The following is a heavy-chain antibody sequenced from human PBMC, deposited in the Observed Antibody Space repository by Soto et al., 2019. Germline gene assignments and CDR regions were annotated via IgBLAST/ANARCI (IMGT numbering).Heavy chain of an antibody. D-gene: IGHD2-2*01. J-gene: IGHJ4*02. CDR2: ISGSGGST. CDR3: AKRDIVVVPAAISRGYSYGFGY. V-gene: IGHV3-23*01. Sequence: EVQLLESGGGLVQPGGSLRLSCAASGFTFSSYVMSWVRQAPGKGLEWVSAISGSGGSTYYADSVKGRFTISRDNSKNTRYLQMNSLRAEDTAVYYCAKRDIVVVPAAISRGYSYGFGYWGQGALVTVSS. CDR1: GFTFSSYV.